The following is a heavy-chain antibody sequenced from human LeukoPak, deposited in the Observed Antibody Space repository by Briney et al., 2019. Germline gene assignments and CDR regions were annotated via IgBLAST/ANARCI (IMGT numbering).Heavy chain of an antibody. CDR2: ISWNSGSI. J-gene: IGHJ6*02. Sequence: GGSLRLSCAASGFTFDDYAMHWVRQAPGKGLEWVSGISWNSGSIGYADSVKGRFAISRDNAKNSLYLQMNSLIAEDTALYYCAKDIGLGYSSSWYGAYYYGMDVWGQGTTVTVSS. V-gene: IGHV3-9*01. CDR1: GFTFDDYA. CDR3: AKDIGLGYSSSWYGAYYYGMDV. D-gene: IGHD6-13*01.